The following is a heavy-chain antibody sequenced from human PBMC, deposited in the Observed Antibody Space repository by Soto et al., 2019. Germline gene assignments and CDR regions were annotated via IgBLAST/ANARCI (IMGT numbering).Heavy chain of an antibody. J-gene: IGHJ6*03. CDR2: ISGSGGST. Sequence: PGGSLRLSCAASGFTFSSYAMSWVRQAPGKGLEWVSAISGSGGSTYYADSVKGRFTISRDNSKNTLYLQMNSLRAEDTAVYYCAKDRLYSYGPLSGYYYMDVWGKGTTVTVSS. CDR3: AKDRLYSYGPLSGYYYMDV. V-gene: IGHV3-23*01. D-gene: IGHD5-18*01. CDR1: GFTFSSYA.